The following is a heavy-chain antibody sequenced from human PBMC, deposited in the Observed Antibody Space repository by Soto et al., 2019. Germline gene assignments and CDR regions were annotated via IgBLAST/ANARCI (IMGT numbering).Heavy chain of an antibody. Sequence: GGSLRLSCAASGFTFSSYAMSWVRQAPGKGLEWVSAVSGSGGSTYYADSVKGRFTISRDNSKNTLYLQMNSLRAEDTAVYYCAKGIRGYYYYGMDVWGQGTTVTVSS. D-gene: IGHD5-18*01. J-gene: IGHJ6*02. V-gene: IGHV3-23*01. CDR1: GFTFSSYA. CDR3: AKGIRGYYYYGMDV. CDR2: VSGSGGST.